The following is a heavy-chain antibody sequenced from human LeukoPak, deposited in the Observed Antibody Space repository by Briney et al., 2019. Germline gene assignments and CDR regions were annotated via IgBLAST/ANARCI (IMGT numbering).Heavy chain of an antibody. CDR2: INPNSGGT. CDR3: ARSHTSRARTSSSFVDY. CDR1: GYTFTGYY. Sequence: ASVKVFCKASGYTFTGYYMHWVRQAPGQGLEWMGWINPNSGGTNYAQKFQGRVTMTRDTSISTAYMELSRLRSDDTAVYYCARSHTSRARTSSSFVDYWGQEPWSPSPQ. D-gene: IGHD6-6*01. J-gene: IGHJ4*01. V-gene: IGHV1-2*02.